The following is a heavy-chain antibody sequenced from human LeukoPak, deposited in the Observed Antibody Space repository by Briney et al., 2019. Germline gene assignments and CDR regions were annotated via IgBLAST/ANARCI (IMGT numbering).Heavy chain of an antibody. J-gene: IGHJ4*02. CDR2: IYPGDSET. Sequence: GESLKISCKGSGYTFTSYWIGWVSQMPGKGLEWMGIIYPGDSETRYSPSFQGQVTFSADKSITTAYLQWSSLKASDTAIYYCARQYASFDYWGQGTLVTVSS. CDR1: GYTFTSYW. D-gene: IGHD2-2*01. CDR3: ARQYASFDY. V-gene: IGHV5-51*01.